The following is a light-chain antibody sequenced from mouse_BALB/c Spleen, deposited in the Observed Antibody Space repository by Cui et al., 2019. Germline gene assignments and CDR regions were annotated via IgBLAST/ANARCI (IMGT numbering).Light chain of an antibody. CDR3: LQYDEFPFT. CDR1: QDINSY. Sequence: DIKMTLSPSSMYASLGERVTIICKASQDINSYLSWFQQKPGKSPKTLIYRANRLVGGVPSRFSGSGSGQDYSLTISSLEYEDMGIYYCLQYDEFPFTFGSGTKLEIK. J-gene: IGKJ4*01. V-gene: IGKV14-111*01. CDR2: RAN.